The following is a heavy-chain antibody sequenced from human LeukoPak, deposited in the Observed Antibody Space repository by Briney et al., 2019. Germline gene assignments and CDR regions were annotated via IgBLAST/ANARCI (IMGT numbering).Heavy chain of an antibody. V-gene: IGHV3-64D*06. CDR3: VKEHCGSTSCFYFDY. Sequence: PGGSLRLSCSASGFTFSNFGMHWVRQAPGKGLEYVSAISGNGGSTHYADSVKGRFTISRDNSKNTLYLQMTSLKAEDTAVYYCVKEHCGSTSCFYFDYWGQGTLVTVSS. CDR2: ISGNGGST. D-gene: IGHD2-2*01. CDR1: GFTFSNFG. J-gene: IGHJ4*02.